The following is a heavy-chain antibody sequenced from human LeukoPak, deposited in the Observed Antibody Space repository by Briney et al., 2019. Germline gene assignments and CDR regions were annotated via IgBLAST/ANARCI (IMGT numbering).Heavy chain of an antibody. CDR1: GGTFSSYA. V-gene: IGHV1-69*13. Sequence: SVTVSCKASGGTFSSYAISWVRQAPGQGLEWMGGIIPIFGTANYAQKFQGRVTITADESTSTAYMELSSLRSEGTAVYYCATPRRGIAAAGLSHWGQGTLVTVSS. D-gene: IGHD6-13*01. CDR2: IIPIFGTA. J-gene: IGHJ4*02. CDR3: ATPRRGIAAAGLSH.